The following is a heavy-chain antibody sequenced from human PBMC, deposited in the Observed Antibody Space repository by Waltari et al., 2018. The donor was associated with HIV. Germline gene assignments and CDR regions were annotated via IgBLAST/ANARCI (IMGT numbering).Heavy chain of an antibody. V-gene: IGHV3-9*01. D-gene: IGHD6-13*01. CDR1: GFTFDYYA. CDR3: AKDLAPYSSHGWSLDY. Sequence: EVQRVESGGGLVQPGRSLRRSCAASGFTFDYYAMHRVRQAPGKGLEWVSGISWNSGSIGYADSVKGRFTISRDNAKNSLYLQMNSLRAEDTALYYCAKDLAPYSSHGWSLDYWGQGTLVTVSS. J-gene: IGHJ4*02. CDR2: ISWNSGSI.